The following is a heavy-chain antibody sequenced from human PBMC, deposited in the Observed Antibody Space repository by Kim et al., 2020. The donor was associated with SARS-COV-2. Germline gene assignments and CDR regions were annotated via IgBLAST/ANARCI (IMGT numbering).Heavy chain of an antibody. CDR3: VGAYYDFWSGSYYFDY. Sequence: DSVKGRFTISRDNSKNTLYLQMSSLRAEDTAVYYCVGAYYDFWSGSYYFDYWGQGTLVTVSS. V-gene: IGHV3-64D*06. D-gene: IGHD3-3*01. J-gene: IGHJ4*02.